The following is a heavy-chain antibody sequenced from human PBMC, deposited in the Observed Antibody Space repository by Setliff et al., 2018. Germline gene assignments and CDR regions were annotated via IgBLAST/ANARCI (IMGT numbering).Heavy chain of an antibody. J-gene: IGHJ4*02. CDR1: GDSIYNHF. V-gene: IGHV4-4*08. CDR3: ARIAYGSGSYYFDY. Sequence: SETLSLTCTVSGDSIYNHFWSWVRQPPGKGLEWIGYIYSTGSTNYNPSLKSRVAISIDTSKNQFSLNLSSVTAADTAVYYCARIAYGSGSYYFDYWGQGTLVTVSS. CDR2: IYSTGST. D-gene: IGHD3-10*01.